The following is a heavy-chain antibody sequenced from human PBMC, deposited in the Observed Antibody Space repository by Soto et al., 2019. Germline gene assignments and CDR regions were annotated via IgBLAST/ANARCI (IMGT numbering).Heavy chain of an antibody. V-gene: IGHV4-4*02. CDR1: GGSISTDYW. D-gene: IGHD2-21*01. CDR3: ARHCPACCLSS. Sequence: QVQLQESGPGLVKPSGTLSLTCTISGGSISTDYWWSWVRQPPGKGLEWIGETHHSRGTNYSPSPRXXVTLSVDESTNRFSLWLSSGTAADTAIYSCARHCPACCLSSWGQGPLVTVSS. J-gene: IGHJ5*02. CDR2: THHSRGT.